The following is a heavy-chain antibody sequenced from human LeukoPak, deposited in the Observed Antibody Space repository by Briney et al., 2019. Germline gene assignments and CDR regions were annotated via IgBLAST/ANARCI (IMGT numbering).Heavy chain of an antibody. D-gene: IGHD1-26*01. CDR2: IYYSGIT. Sequence: SETLSLTCTVSGGSVSGDYWSWIRQPPGKGPEWIAYIYYSGITNYNPSLKSRVSISLDTSKNLFSLSLTSVTAADTAVYYCARHAIYSGGYSFWFDPWGLGTLVTVSS. V-gene: IGHV4-59*08. CDR1: GGSVSGDY. CDR3: ARHAIYSGGYSFWFDP. J-gene: IGHJ5*02.